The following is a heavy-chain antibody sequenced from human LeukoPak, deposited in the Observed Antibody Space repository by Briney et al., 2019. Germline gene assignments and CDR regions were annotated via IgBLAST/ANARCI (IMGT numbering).Heavy chain of an antibody. CDR2: IIPIFGTA. CDR1: GYTFTSYG. CDR3: ASRYCSGGSCANWFDP. Sequence: GASVKVSCKASGYTFTSYGISWVRQAPGQGLEWMGWIIPIFGTANYAQKFQGRVTITADESTSTAYMELSSLRSEDTAVYYCASRYCSGGSCANWFDPWGQGTLVTVSS. D-gene: IGHD2-15*01. V-gene: IGHV1-69*13. J-gene: IGHJ5*02.